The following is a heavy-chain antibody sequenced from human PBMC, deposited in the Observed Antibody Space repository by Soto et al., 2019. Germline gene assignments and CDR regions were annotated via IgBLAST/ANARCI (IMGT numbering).Heavy chain of an antibody. CDR2: ISSSSSYI. D-gene: IGHD2-15*01. CDR3: ARIRLGYDAFDI. J-gene: IGHJ3*02. V-gene: IGHV3-21*01. CDR1: GFTFSSYS. Sequence: PGGSLRLSCAASGFTFSSYSMNWVRQAPGKGLEWVSSISSSSSYIYYADSVKGRFTISRDNAKNSLYLQMNSLRAEDTAVYYCARIRLGYDAFDIWAQGKMVTVSS.